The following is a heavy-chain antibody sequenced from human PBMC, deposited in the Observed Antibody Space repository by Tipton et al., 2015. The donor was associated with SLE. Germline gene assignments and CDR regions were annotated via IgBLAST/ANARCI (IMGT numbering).Heavy chain of an antibody. J-gene: IGHJ6*03. CDR2: INHSGST. CDR3: ARGFGVDGWYDYYYYMDV. D-gene: IGHD3-3*01. Sequence: LRLSCAVYGGSFSGYYWSWIRQPPGKGLEWIGEINHSGSTNYNPSLKSRVTISVDTSKNQFSLKSSSVTAADTAVYYCARGFGVDGWYDYYYYMDVWGKGTTVTVSS. V-gene: IGHV4-34*01. CDR1: GGSFSGYY.